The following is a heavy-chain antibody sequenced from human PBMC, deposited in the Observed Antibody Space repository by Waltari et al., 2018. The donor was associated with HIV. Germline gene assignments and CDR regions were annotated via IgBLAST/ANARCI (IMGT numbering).Heavy chain of an antibody. CDR3: ARGYSSSRWIPLYH. V-gene: IGHV3-33*01. J-gene: IGHJ4*02. CDR1: GFTFANFG. Sequence: QVQLVESGGGAVQPGTYLTLSCAVSGFTFANFGIHWVRQSPGKGLEWLAVFWSDGVEISYADSVKGRFTISKDSSQKTLYLHLTSLRAEDTALYYCARGYSSSRWIPLYHWGRGTLVTVSS. D-gene: IGHD6-6*01. CDR2: FWSDGVEI.